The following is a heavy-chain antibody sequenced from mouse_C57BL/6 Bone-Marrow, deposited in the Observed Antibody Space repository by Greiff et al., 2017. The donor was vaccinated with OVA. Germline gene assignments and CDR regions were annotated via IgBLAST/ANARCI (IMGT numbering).Heavy chain of an antibody. V-gene: IGHV1-26*01. J-gene: IGHJ2*01. CDR3: AYAYFDY. CDR1: GYTFTDYY. CDR2: INPNNGGT. Sequence: VQLQQSGPELVKPGASVKISCKASGYTFTDYYMNWVKQSHGESLEWIGDINPNNGGTSYNQKFKGKATLTVDKSSSTAYMELRSLTSEDSAVYYCAYAYFDYWGQGTTLTVSS. D-gene: IGHD6-5*01.